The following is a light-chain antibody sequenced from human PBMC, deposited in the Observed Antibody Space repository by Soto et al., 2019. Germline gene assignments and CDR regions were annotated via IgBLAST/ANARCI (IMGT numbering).Light chain of an antibody. CDR1: SSDVGGYNY. Sequence: QSALTQPPSASGSPGQSVTISCTGTSSDVGGYNYVSWYQQHPGKAPKLMIYEVSERPSGVPDRFSGSKSGNTASLTVSGLQAGDEADYYCSSYAGSNNLGVFGGGTQLTVL. CDR3: SSYAGSNNLGV. J-gene: IGLJ2*01. CDR2: EVS. V-gene: IGLV2-8*01.